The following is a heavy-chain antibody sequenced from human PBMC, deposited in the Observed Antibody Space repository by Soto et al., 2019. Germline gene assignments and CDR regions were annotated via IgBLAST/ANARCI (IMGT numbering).Heavy chain of an antibody. CDR3: AKEPVGPDWYFDL. CDR1: GFTCINYW. J-gene: IGHJ2*01. V-gene: IGHV3-23*01. CDR2: ISGSGIST. Sequence: PGGSLRHPCTASGFTCINYWMNWVRKAPGKGLEWVSGISGSGISTHYADSVKGRFTVSRDNSKNTLYLQMNSLRAEDTAVYNCAKEPVGPDWYFDLWGRGTLVTVSS.